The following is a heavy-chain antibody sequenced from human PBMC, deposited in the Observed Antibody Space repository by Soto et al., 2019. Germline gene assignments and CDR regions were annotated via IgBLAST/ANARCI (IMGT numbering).Heavy chain of an antibody. CDR3: SGIAARPWEPHAFDI. CDR2: ISSNGGST. D-gene: IGHD6-6*01. CDR1: GFTFSSYA. J-gene: IGHJ3*02. V-gene: IGHV3-64D*06. Sequence: PGGSLRLSCSASGFTFSSYAMHWVRQAPGKGLEYVSAISSNGGSTYYADSVKGRFTISRDNSKNTLYLQMSSLRAEDTAVYYCSGIAARPWEPHAFDIWGQGTMVTVSS.